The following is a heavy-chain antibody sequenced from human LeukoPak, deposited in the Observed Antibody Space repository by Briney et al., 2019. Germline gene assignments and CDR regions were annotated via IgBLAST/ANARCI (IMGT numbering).Heavy chain of an antibody. CDR3: ARVDDSSGYYYLGAFDI. Sequence: GGSLRLSCAASGFTVSSNYMSWVRQAPGKGLEWVSVIYSGGSTDYADSVKGRFTISRDNSKNTLYLQMNSLRAEDTAVYYCARVDDSSGYYYLGAFDIWGQGTMVTVSS. J-gene: IGHJ3*02. V-gene: IGHV3-53*01. CDR2: IYSGGST. D-gene: IGHD3-22*01. CDR1: GFTVSSNY.